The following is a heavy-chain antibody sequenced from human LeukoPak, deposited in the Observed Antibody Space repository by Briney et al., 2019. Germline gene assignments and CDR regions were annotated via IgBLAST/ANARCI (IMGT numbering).Heavy chain of an antibody. CDR2: IAYDGSNR. V-gene: IGHV3-30*18. J-gene: IGHJ6*02. CDR3: AKEKAIATINYGLDV. Sequence: GGSLRLSCAASGFTFDTYGMLWVRQAPGKGLEWVAVIAYDGSNRVYADSVKGRFTISRDNSKNTLYLQMNSLRGEDTAVYYCAKEKAIATINYGLDVWGQGTTVTVSS. D-gene: IGHD1-1*01. CDR1: GFTFDTYG.